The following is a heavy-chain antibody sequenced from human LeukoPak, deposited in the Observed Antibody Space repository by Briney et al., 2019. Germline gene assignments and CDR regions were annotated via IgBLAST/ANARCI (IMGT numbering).Heavy chain of an antibody. D-gene: IGHD1-26*01. CDR2: IYSGGST. CDR1: GFTFSSYA. V-gene: IGHV3-66*01. CDR3: ARFQPHWWEYYFDY. J-gene: IGHJ4*02. Sequence: PGGSLRLSCAASGFTFSSYAMSSVPQAPGKGLEWVSVIYSGGSTYYADSVKGRFTISRDNSKNTLYLQMNSLRAEDTAVYYCARFQPHWWEYYFDYWGQGTLVTVSS.